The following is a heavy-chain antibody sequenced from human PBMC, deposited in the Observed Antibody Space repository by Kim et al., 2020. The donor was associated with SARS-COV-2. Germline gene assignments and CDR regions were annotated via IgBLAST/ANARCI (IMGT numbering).Heavy chain of an antibody. D-gene: IGHD6-13*01. CDR3: ARAGYSSSWYIYFQH. V-gene: IGHV3-33*05. J-gene: IGHJ1*01. Sequence: GGSLRLSCAASGFTFSSYGMHWVRQAPGKGLEWVAVISYDGSNRYYADSVKGRFTISRDNSKNTLYLQMNSLRAEDTAVYYCARAGYSSSWYIYFQHWG. CDR1: GFTFSSYG. CDR2: ISYDGSNR.